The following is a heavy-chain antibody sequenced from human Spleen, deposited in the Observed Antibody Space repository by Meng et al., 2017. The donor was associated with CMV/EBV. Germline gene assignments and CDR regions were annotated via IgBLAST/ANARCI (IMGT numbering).Heavy chain of an antibody. V-gene: IGHV1-2*02. CDR2: INPNSGGT. CDR3: ARGGYCTSASCSPANFDP. CDR1: GYIFTAYY. J-gene: IGHJ5*02. D-gene: IGHD2-2*01. Sequence: ASVKVSCKASGYIFTAYYIHWVRQAPGQGLEWMGWINPNSGGTNYAQKFQGRVTMTRDTSISTAYMELSSLRSEDTAVYYCARGGYCTSASCSPANFDPWGQGTLVTVSS.